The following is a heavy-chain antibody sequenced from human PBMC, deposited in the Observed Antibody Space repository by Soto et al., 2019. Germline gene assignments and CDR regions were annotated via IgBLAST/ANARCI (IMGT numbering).Heavy chain of an antibody. D-gene: IGHD3-22*01. CDR3: ATQAYYFDSSGYTDY. J-gene: IGHJ4*02. Sequence: VASVKVSCKASGYIFTSYAIHWVRQAPGQRLEWMGWINAGNGNTKYSQKFQGRVTITRDPSATTAYMELSSLRSEDTAVYYCATQAYYFDSSGYTDYWGQGTLVTVSS. CDR1: GYIFTSYA. CDR2: INAGNGNT. V-gene: IGHV1-3*01.